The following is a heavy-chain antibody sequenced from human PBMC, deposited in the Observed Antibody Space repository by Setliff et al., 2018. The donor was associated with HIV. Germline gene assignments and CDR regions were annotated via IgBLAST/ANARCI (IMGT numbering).Heavy chain of an antibody. CDR1: GGSTSSGNYY. CDR3: ARSSPRFSGSYFDY. V-gene: IGHV4-61*02. CDR2: IYVSGST. Sequence: PSETLSLTCTVSGGSTSSGNYYWSWIRQPAGKGLEWIGRIYVSGSTNYNPSLKSRVTMSVDTSKKQFSLKLSSVTAADTAVYYCARSSPRFSGSYFDYWGQGTQVTVSS. J-gene: IGHJ4*02. D-gene: IGHD1-26*01.